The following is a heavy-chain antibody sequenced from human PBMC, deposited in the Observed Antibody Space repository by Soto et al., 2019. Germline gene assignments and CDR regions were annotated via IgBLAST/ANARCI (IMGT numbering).Heavy chain of an antibody. D-gene: IGHD6-19*01. J-gene: IGHJ5*02. Sequence: SETLSLTCTVSGGSISSYYWSWIRQPAGKGLEWIGRIYTSGSTNYNPSLKSRVTMSVDTSKNQFSLKLSSVTAADTAVYYCARAAHDRQWLVPGYNWFDPWGQGTLVTVSS. CDR2: IYTSGST. V-gene: IGHV4-4*07. CDR1: GGSISSYY. CDR3: ARAAHDRQWLVPGYNWFDP.